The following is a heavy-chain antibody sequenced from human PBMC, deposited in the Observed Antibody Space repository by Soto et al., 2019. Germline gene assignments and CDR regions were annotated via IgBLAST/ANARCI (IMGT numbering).Heavy chain of an antibody. CDR3: AKGYSYSVCDY. Sequence: QVQLVESGGGVVQPGRSLRLSCAASGFTFSSYGMHWVRQAPGKGLEWVAVISYDGSNKYYADSVKGRFTISRDNSKNTLDLQMNSLRAVDTAVYHCAKGYSYSVCDYWGQGTLVTLSS. V-gene: IGHV3-30*18. CDR1: GFTFSSYG. CDR2: ISYDGSNK. J-gene: IGHJ4*02. D-gene: IGHD5-18*01.